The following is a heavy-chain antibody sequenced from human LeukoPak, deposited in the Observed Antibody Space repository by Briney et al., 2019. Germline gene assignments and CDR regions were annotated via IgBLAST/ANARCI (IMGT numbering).Heavy chain of an antibody. D-gene: IGHD3-3*01. V-gene: IGHV4-34*01. CDR1: GGSFSGYY. CDR2: INHSGST. Sequence: PSETLSLTCAVYGGSFSGYYWSWIRQPPGKGLEWIGEINHSGSTNYNPSLKSRVTISVDTSKNQFSLKLSSVTAADTAVYYCAIAYRGVVTTWGQGTLVTVSS. J-gene: IGHJ4*02. CDR3: AIAYRGVVTT.